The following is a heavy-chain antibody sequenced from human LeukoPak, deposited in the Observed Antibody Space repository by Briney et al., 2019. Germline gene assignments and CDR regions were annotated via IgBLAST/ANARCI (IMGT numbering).Heavy chain of an antibody. J-gene: IGHJ3*02. D-gene: IGHD3-10*01. CDR2: IYYSGST. CDR1: GGSISSGNYY. CDR3: AREGEYYYGSGSYYFGAFDI. Sequence: PSQTLSLTCTVSGGSISSGNYYWSWIRQPPGRGLEWIGYIYYSGSTYYNPSLKSRVTISVDTSKNQFSLKLSSVTAADTAVYYCAREGEYYYGSGSYYFGAFDIRGQGTMVTVSS. V-gene: IGHV4-30-4*01.